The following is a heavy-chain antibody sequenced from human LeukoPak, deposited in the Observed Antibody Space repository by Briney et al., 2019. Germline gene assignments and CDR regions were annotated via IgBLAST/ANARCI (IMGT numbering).Heavy chain of an antibody. J-gene: IGHJ4*02. V-gene: IGHV3-23*01. CDR3: ANHNWNDVIDN. D-gene: IGHD1-20*01. CDR1: GFTFSSYA. Sequence: GGSLRLSCAASGFTFSSYAMNWVRQAPGKGLEWVSAISGSGTNTYYTDSVKGRFTISRDNAKNTLYLQMKRLTADDTAIYYCANHNWNDVIDNWGQGTLVTVSS. CDR2: ISGSGTNT.